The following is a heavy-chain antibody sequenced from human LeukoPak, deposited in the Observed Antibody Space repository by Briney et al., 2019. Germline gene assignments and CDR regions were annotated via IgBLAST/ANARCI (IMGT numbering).Heavy chain of an antibody. D-gene: IGHD3-10*01. CDR3: ARDWDDYGSGSA. CDR1: GFTFSSYS. Sequence: GGSLRLSCAASGFTFSSYSMNWVRQAPGKGLEWVSSISSSSYIYYADSVKGRFTISRDNAKNSLYLQMNSLRAEDTAVYYCARDWDDYGSGSAWGQGTLVTVSS. V-gene: IGHV3-21*01. J-gene: IGHJ5*02. CDR2: ISSSSYI.